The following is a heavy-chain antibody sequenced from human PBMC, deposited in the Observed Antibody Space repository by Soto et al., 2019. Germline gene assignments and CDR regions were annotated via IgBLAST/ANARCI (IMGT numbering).Heavy chain of an antibody. Sequence: QVQLVQSRGEVKKPGASVKVSCKTSGYSFTTYGISWVRQAPGQGLEWMGWISGYNGNTNYAQNLQGIVTITTDQSTTTAYMELKSLISDDTAVYYFAREGPAPYYYYGMDGWGQGSTVTGSS. CDR2: ISGYNGNT. J-gene: IGHJ6*02. V-gene: IGHV1-18*01. CDR1: GYSFTTYG. CDR3: AREGPAPYYYYGMDG.